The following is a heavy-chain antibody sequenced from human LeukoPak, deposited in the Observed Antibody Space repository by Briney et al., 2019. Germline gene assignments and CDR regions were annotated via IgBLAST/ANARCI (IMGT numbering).Heavy chain of an antibody. Sequence: SQTLSLTCTVSGGSISSGGYYWSWIRQHPGKGLEWIGYIYYSGSTYYNPSLKSRVTISVDTSKNQFSLKLSSVTAADTAVYYCARAGGVVVPAALTFDHWGQGTLVTVSS. V-gene: IGHV4-31*03. CDR3: ARAGGVVVPAALTFDH. CDR1: GGSISSGGYY. CDR2: IYYSGST. J-gene: IGHJ4*02. D-gene: IGHD2-2*01.